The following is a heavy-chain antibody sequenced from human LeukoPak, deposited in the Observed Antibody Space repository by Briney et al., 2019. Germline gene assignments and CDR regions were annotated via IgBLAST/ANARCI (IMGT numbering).Heavy chain of an antibody. CDR2: ISTYNANT. D-gene: IGHD6-13*01. Sequence: ASVKVSCKASGYTFSTYGISWVRQAPGQGLEWMGWISTYNANTNYAQKFQGRVTITADKSTSTAYMELSSLRSEDTAVYYCARGPAAAGMEWGQGTLVTVSS. J-gene: IGHJ4*02. CDR1: GYTFSTYG. CDR3: ARGPAAAGME. V-gene: IGHV1-18*01.